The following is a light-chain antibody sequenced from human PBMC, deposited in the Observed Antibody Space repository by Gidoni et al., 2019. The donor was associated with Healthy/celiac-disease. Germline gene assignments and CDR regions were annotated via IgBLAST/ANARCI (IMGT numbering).Light chain of an antibody. CDR3: QQYYSTPPT. V-gene: IGKV4-1*01. J-gene: IGKJ4*01. CDR2: WAS. Sequence: DIVMTQSPDSLAVSLGERATINCKSSQSVLYSSNNKNYLAWYQQTPGQPPKLLIYWASTRESGVPDRFSGSGSGTDFTLTSSSLQAEDVAVYYCQQYYSTPPTFGGGTKVEIK. CDR1: QSVLYSSNNKNY.